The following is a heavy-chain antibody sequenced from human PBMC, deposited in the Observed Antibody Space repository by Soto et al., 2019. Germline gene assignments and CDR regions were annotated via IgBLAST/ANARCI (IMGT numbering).Heavy chain of an antibody. V-gene: IGHV3-20*04. J-gene: IGHJ6*02. CDR2: INWNGGGT. Sequence: VGSLRLSCSASLFTFDDYGMSWVLHSPFKLLEFFSGINWNGGGTGYADSVKGRFTISRDNAKNSLYLQMNSLRAEDTALYYCARGSAADYDSSGYYPFYYYYGMDVWGQGTTVTVSS. CDR3: ARGSAADYDSSGYYPFYYYYGMDV. D-gene: IGHD3-22*01. CDR1: LFTFDDYG.